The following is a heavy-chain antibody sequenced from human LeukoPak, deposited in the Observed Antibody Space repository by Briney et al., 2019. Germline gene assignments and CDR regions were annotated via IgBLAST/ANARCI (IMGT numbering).Heavy chain of an antibody. CDR3: AKGSLGSWYYFDY. CDR2: FSRSGPDT. D-gene: IGHD6-13*01. J-gene: IGHJ4*02. Sequence: GGSPGLSCAASGFTFSSSAMSWVRQAPGKGPEWVATFSRSGPDTYYADSVKGRFTIFRDNSKNMLYLQMNNLRAEDTAVYYCAKGSLGSWYYFDYWGQGTLVTVSS. V-gene: IGHV3-23*01. CDR1: GFTFSSSA.